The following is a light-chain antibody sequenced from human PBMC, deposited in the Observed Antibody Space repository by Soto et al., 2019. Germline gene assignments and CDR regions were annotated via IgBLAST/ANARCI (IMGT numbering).Light chain of an antibody. CDR3: QQSYSTPRT. V-gene: IGKV1-39*01. J-gene: IGKJ1*01. Sequence: DLQMTQSPSSLSASVGDRVTITCRASQSISNYLNWYQQKPGKAPKVLIYAASSLQSGVPSRFSGSGSGTEFTLTISSLQPEDFATYYCQQSYSTPRTFGQGTKVEIK. CDR2: AAS. CDR1: QSISNY.